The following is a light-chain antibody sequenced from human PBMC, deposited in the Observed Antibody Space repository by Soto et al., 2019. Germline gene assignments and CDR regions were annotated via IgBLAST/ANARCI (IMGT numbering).Light chain of an antibody. Sequence: QSALTQPASVSGSPGQSITFSCTGTSSDVGSYDYVSWHQQHPGKAPKLIIYDVNNRPSGVPSRFSGSKSGNTASLTTSGLQTEDEADYYCCAYSTSGTHVFGTGTKLTVL. J-gene: IGLJ1*01. CDR1: SSDVGSYDY. CDR2: DVN. CDR3: CAYSTSGTHV. V-gene: IGLV2-14*03.